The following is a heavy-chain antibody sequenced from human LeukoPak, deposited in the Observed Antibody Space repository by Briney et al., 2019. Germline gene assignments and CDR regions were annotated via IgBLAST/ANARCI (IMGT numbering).Heavy chain of an antibody. V-gene: IGHV3-30*04. CDR2: ISFDGSNT. CDR1: GFTFSNHA. Sequence: PGGSLRLSCAASGFTFSNHAVHWVRQAPGKGLEWVAGISFDGSNTYYADSVKGRFTISRDSSKNTLFLQMNNLRPEDTAVYYCARDGCSSASCYGGGDNYYYYYMDVWGKGTTVTVSS. D-gene: IGHD2-2*01. CDR3: ARDGCSSASCYGGGDNYYYYYMDV. J-gene: IGHJ6*03.